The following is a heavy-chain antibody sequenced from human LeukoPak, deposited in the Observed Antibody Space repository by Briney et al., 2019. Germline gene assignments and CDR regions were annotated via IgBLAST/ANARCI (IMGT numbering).Heavy chain of an antibody. D-gene: IGHD4-17*01. V-gene: IGHV3-30*18. CDR3: AKAPGAYGEHNNSFDP. J-gene: IGHJ5*02. Sequence: GGSLRLSCAASGFIFSRYGMHWVRRAPGKGREWVATMSYDGRIQYYADSVKGRFTISRDNSKNTLHLQMNSLKPEDTAGYSCAKAPGAYGEHNNSFDPWGQGTLVTVSS. CDR1: GFIFSRYG. CDR2: MSYDGRIQ.